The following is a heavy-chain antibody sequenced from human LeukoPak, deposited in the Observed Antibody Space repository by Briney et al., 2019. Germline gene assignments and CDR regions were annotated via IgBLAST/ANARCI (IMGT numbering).Heavy chain of an antibody. J-gene: IGHJ6*03. CDR1: GFAFSNYW. CDR2: IWYGGSNK. D-gene: IGHD2-15*01. Sequence: PGGSLRLSCAASGFAFSNYWMSWVRQAPGKGLEWVAVIWYGGSNKYYADSVKGRFTISRDNSKNTLYLQMNSLRAEDTAVYYCAKDGVVAAMPYYYYYYMDVWGKGTTVTVSS. V-gene: IGHV3-30*02. CDR3: AKDGVVAAMPYYYYYYMDV.